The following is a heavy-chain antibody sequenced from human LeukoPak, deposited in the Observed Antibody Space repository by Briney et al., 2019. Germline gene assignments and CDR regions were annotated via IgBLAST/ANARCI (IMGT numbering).Heavy chain of an antibody. Sequence: GASVKVSCKASGYTFTGYDMHRVRQAPGQGLEWMGWINPNSGGTNYAQKFQGRVTMTRDTSISTAYMELSRLRSDDTAVYYCARVREQWLVYDAFDIWGQGTMVTVSS. CDR1: GYTFTGYD. D-gene: IGHD6-19*01. V-gene: IGHV1-2*02. CDR3: ARVREQWLVYDAFDI. J-gene: IGHJ3*02. CDR2: INPNSGGT.